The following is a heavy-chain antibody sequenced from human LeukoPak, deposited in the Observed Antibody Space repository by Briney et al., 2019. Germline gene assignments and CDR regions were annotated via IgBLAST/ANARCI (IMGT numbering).Heavy chain of an antibody. CDR3: ARGRSVGYCSGGSCYFFQH. V-gene: IGHV1-69*13. CDR1: GGTFSSYA. CDR2: IIPIFGTA. D-gene: IGHD2-15*01. Sequence: SVKVSCKASGGTFSSYAISWVRQAPGQGLEWMGGIIPIFGTANYAQKFQGRVTITADESTSTAYMELSSLRSEDTAVYYCARGRSVGYCSGGSCYFFQHWGQGTLVTVSS. J-gene: IGHJ1*01.